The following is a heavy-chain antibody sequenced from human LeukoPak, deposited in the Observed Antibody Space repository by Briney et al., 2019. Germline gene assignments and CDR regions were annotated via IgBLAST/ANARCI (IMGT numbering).Heavy chain of an antibody. J-gene: IGHJ6*02. CDR3: AGEYYDFWSGHYYYYYGMDV. Sequence: SETLSLTCTVSGGSTSSYYWSWIRQPPGKGLEWIGYIYYSGSTNYNPSLKSRVTISVDTSKNQFSLKLSSVTAADTAVYYCAGEYYDFWSGHYYYYYGMDVWGQGTTVTVSS. CDR2: IYYSGST. CDR1: GGSTSSYY. D-gene: IGHD3-3*01. V-gene: IGHV4-59*01.